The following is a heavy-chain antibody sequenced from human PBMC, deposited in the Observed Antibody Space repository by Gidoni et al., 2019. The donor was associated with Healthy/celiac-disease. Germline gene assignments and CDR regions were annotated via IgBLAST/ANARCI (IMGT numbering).Heavy chain of an antibody. CDR2: MSGSGGST. J-gene: IGHJ3*02. D-gene: IGHD3-22*01. V-gene: IGHV3-23*01. CDR1: GFTFSSYA. Sequence: EVQLLESGGGLVQPGGSLRLSFAASGFTFSSYAMSWVPQAPGKGLGWVSAMSGSGGSTYYADSVKGRFTISRDNSKNTLYLQMNSLRAEDTAVYYCAKDRAQITMIVDDAFDIWGQGTMVTVSS. CDR3: AKDRAQITMIVDDAFDI.